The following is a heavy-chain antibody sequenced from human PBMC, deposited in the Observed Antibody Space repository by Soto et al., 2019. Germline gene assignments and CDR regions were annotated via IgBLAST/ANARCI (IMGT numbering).Heavy chain of an antibody. Sequence: SETLSLTCTVSGGSISSSSYYWGWIRQPPGKGLEWIGYIYYSGSTNYNPSLKSRVTISVGTSKNQFSLKLSSVTAADTAVYYCARDRGEYSGYDWDGNFDYWGQGTLVTVSS. CDR3: ARDRGEYSGYDWDGNFDY. D-gene: IGHD5-12*01. J-gene: IGHJ4*02. CDR2: IYYSGST. CDR1: GGSISSSSYY. V-gene: IGHV4-39*07.